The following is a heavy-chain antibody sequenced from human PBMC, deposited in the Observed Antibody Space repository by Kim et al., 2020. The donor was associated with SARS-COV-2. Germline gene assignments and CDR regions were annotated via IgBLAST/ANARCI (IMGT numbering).Heavy chain of an antibody. V-gene: IGHV4-39*01. CDR3: ARRGARGQWLVIGNWFDP. Sequence: SETLSLTCTVSGGSISSSSYYWGWIRQPPGKGLEWIGSIYYSGSTYYNPSLKSRVTISVDTSKNQFSLKLSSVTAADTAVYYCARRGARGQWLVIGNWFDPWGQGTLVTVSS. CDR2: IYYSGST. CDR1: GGSISSSSYY. D-gene: IGHD6-19*01. J-gene: IGHJ5*02.